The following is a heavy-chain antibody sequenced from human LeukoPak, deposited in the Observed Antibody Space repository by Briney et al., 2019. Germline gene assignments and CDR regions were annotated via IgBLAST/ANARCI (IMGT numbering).Heavy chain of an antibody. CDR2: ISAYNGNT. CDR3: ARVEEVRGGITSFGY. CDR1: GYTFTSYA. Sequence: ASVKVSCKASGYTFTSYAISWVRQAPGQGLEWMGWISAYNGNTNYAQKLQGRVTVTTDTSTSTAYMELRSLTSDDTAVYYCARVEEVRGGITSFGYWGQGTLVTVSS. J-gene: IGHJ4*02. D-gene: IGHD3-10*01. V-gene: IGHV1-18*01.